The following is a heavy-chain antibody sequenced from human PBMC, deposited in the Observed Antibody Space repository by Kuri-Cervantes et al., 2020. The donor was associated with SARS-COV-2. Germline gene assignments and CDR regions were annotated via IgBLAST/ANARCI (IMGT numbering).Heavy chain of an antibody. J-gene: IGHJ6*02. CDR3: ARPEGDYGGWYYYYGMDV. CDR1: GYTFTSYG. Sequence: ASVKVSCKASGYTFTSYGISWVRQAPGQGLEWMGWISAYNGNTNYAQKLQGRVTMTTDTSTSTAYMELRSLRSDDTAVYYCARPEGDYGGWYYYYGMDVWGQGTTVTVSS. CDR2: ISAYNGNT. D-gene: IGHD4-17*01. V-gene: IGHV1-18*01.